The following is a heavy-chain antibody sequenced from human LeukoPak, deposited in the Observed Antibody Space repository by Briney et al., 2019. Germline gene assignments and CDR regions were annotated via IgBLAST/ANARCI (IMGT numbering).Heavy chain of an antibody. J-gene: IGHJ5*02. V-gene: IGHV3-23*01. Sequence: SGGSLRLSCAASGFTFSSYAMSWVRQAPGKGLEWVSAISGSGGSTYYADSVKGRFTISRDNSKNTLYLQMNSLRAEDTAVYYCARDFTSDPSLNWFDPWGQGTLVTVSS. CDR3: ARDFTSDPSLNWFDP. D-gene: IGHD3-3*01. CDR1: GFTFSSYA. CDR2: ISGSGGST.